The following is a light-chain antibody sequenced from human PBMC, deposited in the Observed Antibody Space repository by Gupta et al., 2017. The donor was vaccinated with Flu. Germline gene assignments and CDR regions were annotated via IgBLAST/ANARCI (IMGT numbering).Light chain of an antibody. CDR3: QQSYTTPKT. CDR2: AAS. V-gene: IGKV1-39*01. Sequence: GGRVTITCRASQSVNTNLCWYQQKPGKAPQLVIYAASTLQSGVPSRFSGSGSGTDFTLTISSLQPEDFATYYCQQSYTTPKTFGPGTKVDIK. CDR1: QSVNTN. J-gene: IGKJ3*01.